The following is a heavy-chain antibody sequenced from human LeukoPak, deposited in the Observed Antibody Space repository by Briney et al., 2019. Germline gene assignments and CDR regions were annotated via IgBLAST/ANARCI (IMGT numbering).Heavy chain of an antibody. V-gene: IGHV1-2*02. J-gene: IGHJ4*02. CDR2: INPNSGGT. CDR3: AREASGYYYSLDY. Sequence: ASVKVSCKASGYTFTGYYMHWVRQAPGQGREGMGWINPNSGGTNYAQKFQGRVTMTRDTSISTAYMELSRLRSDDTAVYYCAREASGYYYSLDYWAQGTLVTVSS. CDR1: GYTFTGYY. D-gene: IGHD3-22*01.